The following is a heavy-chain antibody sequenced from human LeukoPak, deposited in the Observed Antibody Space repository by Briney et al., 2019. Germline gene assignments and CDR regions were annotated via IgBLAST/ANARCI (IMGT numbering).Heavy chain of an antibody. CDR1: GGTFSSYA. CDR2: IIPIFGTA. J-gene: IGHJ4*02. Sequence: GASVKVSCKASGGTFSSYAISWVRQAPGQGLEWMGGIIPIFGTANYAQKFQGRDTITTDESTSTAYMELSSLRSEDTAVYYCARDPPRGTAPGYWGQGTLVTVSS. CDR3: ARDPPRGTAPGY. V-gene: IGHV1-69*05. D-gene: IGHD5-18*01.